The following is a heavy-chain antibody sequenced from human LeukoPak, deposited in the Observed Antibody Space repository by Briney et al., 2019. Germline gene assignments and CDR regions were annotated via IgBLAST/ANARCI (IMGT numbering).Heavy chain of an antibody. J-gene: IGHJ4*02. Sequence: PSETLSLTCTVSGGSISGYYWNWIRQPPGKGLEWIGYTYYSGSTNYNPSLKSRVTISLDTSKNQFALKLSTVTAADTAMYYCARRGSYSGGFDYWGREPWSPSPQ. V-gene: IGHV4-59*08. CDR2: TYYSGST. D-gene: IGHD1-26*01. CDR1: GGSISGYY. CDR3: ARRGSYSGGFDY.